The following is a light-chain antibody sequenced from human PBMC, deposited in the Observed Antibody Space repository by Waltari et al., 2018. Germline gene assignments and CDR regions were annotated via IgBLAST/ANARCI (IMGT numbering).Light chain of an antibody. CDR1: TSNIGNNH. Sequence: QSVLTQPPSVSAAPGQRVTIACSGSTSNIGNNHVSWYQKFPGTGPKCLIFENTKRPSGIPDRFSGSKSGTTATLGITGLQTGDEADYYCASWDDRLSVGVFGTGTKVTVL. CDR3: ASWDDRLSVGV. CDR2: ENT. V-gene: IGLV1-51*01. J-gene: IGLJ1*01.